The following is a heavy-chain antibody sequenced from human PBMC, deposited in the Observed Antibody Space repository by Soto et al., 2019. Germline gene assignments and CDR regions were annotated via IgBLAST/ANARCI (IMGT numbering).Heavy chain of an antibody. CDR2: IIPIFGTA. V-gene: IGHV1-69*13. CDR3: AIQAGITMIVVVILGPFDY. J-gene: IGHJ4*02. CDR1: GGTFSSYA. Sequence: SVKVSCKASGGTFSSYAISWVRQAPGQGLEWMGGIIPIFGTANYAQKFQGRVTITADESTSTAYMELSSLRSEDTAVYYCAIQAGITMIVVVILGPFDYWGQGTLVTVSS. D-gene: IGHD3-22*01.